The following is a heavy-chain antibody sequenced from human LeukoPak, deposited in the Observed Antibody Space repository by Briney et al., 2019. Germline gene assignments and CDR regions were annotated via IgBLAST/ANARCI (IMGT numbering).Heavy chain of an antibody. Sequence: SETLSLTCAVSGYSISSGYYWGWIRQPPGKGLEWIGSIYHSGSTYYSPSLKSRVTISVDTSKNQFSLKLSSVTAADTAVYYCALLLWFGELFFDYWGQGTLVTVSS. CDR3: ALLLWFGELFFDY. J-gene: IGHJ4*02. CDR1: GYSISSGYY. V-gene: IGHV4-38-2*01. CDR2: IYHSGST. D-gene: IGHD3-10*01.